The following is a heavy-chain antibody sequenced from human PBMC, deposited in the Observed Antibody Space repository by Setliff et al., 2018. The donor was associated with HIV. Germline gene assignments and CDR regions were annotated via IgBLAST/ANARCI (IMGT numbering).Heavy chain of an antibody. CDR1: GFTLSDHH. Sequence: GGSLRLSCAASGFTLSDHHMNWIRRAPGKGLEWVSYISHSGGTIKYADSVRGRFTISRDNSKNTLYLQMNSLRAEDTAVYYCAKSSWWEPRAYWGQGTLVTVSS. V-gene: IGHV3-23*01. CDR3: AKSSWWEPRAY. J-gene: IGHJ4*02. D-gene: IGHD2-15*01. CDR2: ISHSGGTI.